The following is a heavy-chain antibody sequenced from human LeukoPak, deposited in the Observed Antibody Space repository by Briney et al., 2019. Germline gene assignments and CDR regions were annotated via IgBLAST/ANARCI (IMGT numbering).Heavy chain of an antibody. D-gene: IGHD3-16*01. V-gene: IGHV3-33*01. CDR3: ARIMYSYYGMDV. Sequence: SGGSLRLSCAASGFTFSNYGMHWVRQAPGKGLEWVAVIWYDGSNKYYGDSVKGRFTISRDNSKNSLFLQMNSLRAEDTAVYYCARIMYSYYGMDVWGQGTTVTVSS. CDR1: GFTFSNYG. CDR2: IWYDGSNK. J-gene: IGHJ6*02.